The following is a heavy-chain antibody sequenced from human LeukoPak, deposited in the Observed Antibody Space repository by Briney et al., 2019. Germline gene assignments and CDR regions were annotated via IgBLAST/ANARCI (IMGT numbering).Heavy chain of an antibody. J-gene: IGHJ4*02. CDR3: AKFIRGYSYPFDY. Sequence: GGSLRLSCAASGFSFSSYWMSWVRQAPGKGLEWVANIKLDGSEKYYVDSVKGRFTISRDNAKNSLYLKMNSLRAEDTVLYYCAKFIRGYSYPFDYWGQGTLVTVSS. CDR2: IKLDGSEK. CDR1: GFSFSSYW. D-gene: IGHD5-18*01. V-gene: IGHV3-7*03.